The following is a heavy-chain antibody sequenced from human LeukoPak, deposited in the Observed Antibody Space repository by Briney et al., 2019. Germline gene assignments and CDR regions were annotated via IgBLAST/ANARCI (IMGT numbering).Heavy chain of an antibody. D-gene: IGHD5-18*01. J-gene: IGHJ4*02. CDR1: GFTFSRHW. V-gene: IGHV3-74*01. CDR3: ARDGYSYGLAYFDY. CDR2: INSDGSGT. Sequence: GGSLRLSCAASGFTFSRHWMHWVRQAPGKGLVWVSRINSDGSGTSYADSVKGRFTISRDNAKNTLYLQMNSLRAEDTAVYYCARDGYSYGLAYFDYWGQGTLVTVSS.